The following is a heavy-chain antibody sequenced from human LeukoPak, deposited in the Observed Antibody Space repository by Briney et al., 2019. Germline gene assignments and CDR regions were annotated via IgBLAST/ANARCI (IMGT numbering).Heavy chain of an antibody. J-gene: IGHJ4*02. CDR3: TGDTDY. Sequence: GGSLRLSCAASGFTFSTYGMHWVRQAPGKGLEWVAFIAFDGSNKHYADSVKGRFTISRDNSKSAVYVQMDSLRDEDTAIYYCTGDTDYWGQGTLVTVSS. CDR2: IAFDGSNK. D-gene: IGHD3-10*01. CDR1: GFTFSTYG. V-gene: IGHV3-30*02.